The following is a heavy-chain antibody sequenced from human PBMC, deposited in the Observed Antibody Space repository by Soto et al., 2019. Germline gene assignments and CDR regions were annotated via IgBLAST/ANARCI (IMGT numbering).Heavy chain of an antibody. V-gene: IGHV4-59*08. CDR3: ASSYCSGGSCRFAY. Sequence: SETLSLTCTVSGGSISSYYWSWIRQPPGKGLEWIGYIYYSGSTNYNPSLKSRVTISVDTSKNQFSLKLSSVTAADTAVYYCASSYCSGGSCRFAYWGQGTLVTVSS. CDR2: IYYSGST. D-gene: IGHD2-15*01. CDR1: GGSISSYY. J-gene: IGHJ4*02.